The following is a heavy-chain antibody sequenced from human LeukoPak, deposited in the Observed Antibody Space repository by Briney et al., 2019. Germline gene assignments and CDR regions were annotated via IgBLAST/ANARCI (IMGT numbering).Heavy chain of an antibody. CDR3: ARENYVRGYDY. CDR2: IDVTGKKI. D-gene: IGHD3-16*01. V-gene: IGHV3-48*03. CDR1: GFASSGFE. J-gene: IGHJ4*02. Sequence: GGSPRLSCAASGFASSGFEMNWVRQAPGKGPEWIAYIDVTGKKIRYADSVKGRFTISRDNANSSVYLQMNSLRVDDTAVYYCARENYVRGYDYWGQGTLVTVSS.